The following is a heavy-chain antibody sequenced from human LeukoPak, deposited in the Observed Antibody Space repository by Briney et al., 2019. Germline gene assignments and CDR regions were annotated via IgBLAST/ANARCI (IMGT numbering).Heavy chain of an antibody. CDR2: IWYDGSNK. J-gene: IGHJ4*02. CDR3: AKLGESGYCSSTSCANVFDY. Sequence: GRSLRLSCAASGFTFSSYGMHWVRQAPGKGLEWVAVIWYDGSNKYYADSVKGRFTISRDNSKSTLYLQMNSLRAEDTAVYYCAKLGESGYCSSTSCANVFDYWGQGTLVTVSS. D-gene: IGHD2-2*03. V-gene: IGHV3-33*06. CDR1: GFTFSSYG.